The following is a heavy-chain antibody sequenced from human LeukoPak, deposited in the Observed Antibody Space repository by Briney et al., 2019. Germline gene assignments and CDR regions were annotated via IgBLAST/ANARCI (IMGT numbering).Heavy chain of an antibody. J-gene: IGHJ5*02. D-gene: IGHD3-16*01. V-gene: IGHV4-4*07. CDR3: ARAPIWGRGWFDP. CDR1: GGSISNYF. CDR2: IYTSGNT. Sequence: SEPLFPSCSVSGGSISNYFGSWIRLPAGRVLGWIGRIYTSGNTNYNPSLKSRVTISVDTSKNHFYLKLSAVTAADTAVYYCARAPIWGRGWFDPWGQGTLVTVSS.